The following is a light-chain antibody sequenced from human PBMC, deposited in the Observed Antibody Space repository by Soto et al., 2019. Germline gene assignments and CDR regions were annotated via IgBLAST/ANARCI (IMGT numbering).Light chain of an antibody. Sequence: QSALTQPASVSGSPGQSITISCTGTSSDVGNYNLVSWYQQHPGKAPKLMIYEGSKRPSGVSNRFSSSKSGNTASLTISGLQAEDEADYYCCSYAGSSTLVFGTGTKVTVL. V-gene: IGLV2-23*01. CDR1: SSDVGNYNL. J-gene: IGLJ1*01. CDR2: EGS. CDR3: CSYAGSSTLV.